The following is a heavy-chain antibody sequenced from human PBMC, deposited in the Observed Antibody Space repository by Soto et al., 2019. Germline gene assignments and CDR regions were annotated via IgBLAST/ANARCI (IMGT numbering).Heavy chain of an antibody. V-gene: IGHV1-69*01. CDR3: VAELGFGKLSVV. CDR1: GDTFKNCV. J-gene: IGHJ6*02. Sequence: QVQVVQSGVEVRRPGSSVKVSCKASGDTFKNCVISWVRQAPGQGLEWMGGIIPLLGTTDFAQRFQGRLTITTDESTTTAYMELSRLRSEDTATYYCVAELGFGKLSVVWGQGTTVIVSS. CDR2: IIPLLGTT. D-gene: IGHD3-10*01.